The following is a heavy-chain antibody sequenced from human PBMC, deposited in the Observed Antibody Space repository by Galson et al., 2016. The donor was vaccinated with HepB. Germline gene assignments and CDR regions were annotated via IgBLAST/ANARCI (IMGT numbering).Heavy chain of an antibody. CDR2: ISYDGTNK. Sequence: SLRPSCAASGFTFSSYAIHWVRQAPGKGLEWVAVISYDGTNKYYADSVKGRFTISRDNSKNSLYLQMNSLRPEDTAVYYCAKEGHHDFWSGYYNWFAPWGQGTLVTVSS. D-gene: IGHD3-3*01. CDR1: GFTFSSYA. CDR3: AKEGHHDFWSGYYNWFAP. J-gene: IGHJ5*02. V-gene: IGHV3-30-3*01.